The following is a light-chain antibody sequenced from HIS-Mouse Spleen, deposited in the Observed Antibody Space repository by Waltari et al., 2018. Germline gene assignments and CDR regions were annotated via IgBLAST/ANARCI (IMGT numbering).Light chain of an antibody. J-gene: IGLJ2*01. Sequence: SYELTQPPSVSVSPGQTASITCSGDKLGDKYACWYQQKPGQSPVLVIYQDSKRPAGMPGRFSGSNSGNTATLTISGTQAMDGADYYCQAWDSSYSVFGGGTKLTVL. CDR2: QDS. V-gene: IGLV3-1*01. CDR1: KLGDKY. CDR3: QAWDSSYSV.